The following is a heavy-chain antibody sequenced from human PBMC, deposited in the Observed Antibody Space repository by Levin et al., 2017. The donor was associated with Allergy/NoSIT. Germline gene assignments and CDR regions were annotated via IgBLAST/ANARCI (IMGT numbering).Heavy chain of an antibody. CDR2: ISGSGGST. J-gene: IGHJ4*02. Sequence: TGGSLRLSCAASGFTFNNYAMSWVRQAPGKGLEWVSAISGSGGSTYYADSVKGRFTISRDISKNTLYLQMDSLRAEDTAVYHCAKDHGDYGDFTNYFDYWGQGTLVTVSS. V-gene: IGHV3-23*01. CDR1: GFTFNNYA. CDR3: AKDHGDYGDFTNYFDY. D-gene: IGHD4-17*01.